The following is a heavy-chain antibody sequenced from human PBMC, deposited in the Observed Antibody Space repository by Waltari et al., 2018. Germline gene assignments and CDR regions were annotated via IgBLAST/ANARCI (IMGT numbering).Heavy chain of an antibody. J-gene: IGHJ5*02. CDR1: GYTFTGYY. Sequence: QVQLVQSGAEVKKPGASVKVSCKASGYTFTGYYMHWVRQAPGQGLEWMGWINPNRGGTNNAQKFQGRVTMTRDTSISTAYMELSRLRSDDTAVYYCARSARPSSSWFRVTNWFDPWGQGTLVTVSS. D-gene: IGHD6-13*01. CDR2: INPNRGGT. V-gene: IGHV1-2*02. CDR3: ARSARPSSSWFRVTNWFDP.